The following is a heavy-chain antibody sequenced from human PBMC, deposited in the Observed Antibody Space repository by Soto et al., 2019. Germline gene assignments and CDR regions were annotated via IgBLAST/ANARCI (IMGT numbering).Heavy chain of an antibody. CDR1: GGSVTTGSYY. CDR3: VRLGYGDKWFDP. CDR2: IYYSGST. D-gene: IGHD4-17*01. J-gene: IGHJ5*02. V-gene: IGHV4-61*01. Sequence: SETLSLTCTVSGGSVTTGSYYWSWIRQPPGKGLEWIGYIYYSGSTKYNPSLKSRVTISEDTSKNQFSLNLRSVTAADTAVYYCVRLGYGDKWFDPCGQRTLVTVSS.